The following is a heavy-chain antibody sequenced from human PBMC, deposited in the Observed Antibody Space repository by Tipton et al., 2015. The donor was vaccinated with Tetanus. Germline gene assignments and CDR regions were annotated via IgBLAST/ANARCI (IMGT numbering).Heavy chain of an antibody. D-gene: IGHD1/OR15-1a*01. CDR3: ARAYGGGTAQAAYFH. J-gene: IGHJ4*02. Sequence: SLRLSCAASGFTFSTYGMSWVRQAPGKGLEWVAHVNGGGRRTYYAASVKGRFIISKDNSKNKVYMEMNSLRTEDTALYYYARAYGGGTAQAAYFHWGRGTLVTVSS. V-gene: IGHV3-23*01. CDR1: GFTFSTYG. CDR2: VNGGGRRT.